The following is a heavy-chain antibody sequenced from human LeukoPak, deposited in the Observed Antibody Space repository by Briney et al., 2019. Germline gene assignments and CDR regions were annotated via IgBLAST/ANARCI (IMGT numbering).Heavy chain of an antibody. Sequence: PSQTLSLTCTVSGGSISSGGYYWSWIRQPPGKGLEWIGYIYHSGSTYYNPSLKSRVTISVDRSKNQFSLKLSSATAADTAVYYCARRGSSWYYFDYWGQGTLVTVSS. CDR2: IYHSGST. V-gene: IGHV4-30-2*01. CDR3: ARRGSSWYYFDY. J-gene: IGHJ4*02. CDR1: GGSISSGGYY. D-gene: IGHD6-13*01.